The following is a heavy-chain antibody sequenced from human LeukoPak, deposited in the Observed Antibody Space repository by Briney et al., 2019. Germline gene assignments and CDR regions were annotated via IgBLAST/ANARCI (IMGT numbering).Heavy chain of an antibody. J-gene: IGHJ5*02. V-gene: IGHV4-38-2*02. CDR2: IYQSGST. Sequence: SETLSLTCTVSGYSISSGYYRGWIRQPPGKGLEWIGSIYQSGSTYYNPSLKSRVTISVDTSKNQFSLKLSSVTAADTAVYYCARVPGPNWFDPWGQGTLVTVSS. CDR3: ARVPGPNWFDP. CDR1: GYSISSGYY.